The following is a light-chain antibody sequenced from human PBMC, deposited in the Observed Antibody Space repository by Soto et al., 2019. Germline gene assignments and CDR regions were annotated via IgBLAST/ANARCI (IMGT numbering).Light chain of an antibody. CDR2: EVS. V-gene: IGLV2-8*01. J-gene: IGLJ1*01. Sequence: LTQPPSASGSPGQSVTISCTGTSSDVGGYNYVSWYQQHPGKAPKLMIYEVSKRPSGVPDRFSGSKSGNTASLTASGLQAEDEADYYCSSYAGSNMGVFGTGTKVTVL. CDR3: SSYAGSNMGV. CDR1: SSDVGGYNY.